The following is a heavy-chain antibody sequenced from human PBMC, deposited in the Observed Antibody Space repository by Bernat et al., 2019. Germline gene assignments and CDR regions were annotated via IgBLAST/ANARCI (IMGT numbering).Heavy chain of an antibody. V-gene: IGHV4-61*03. CDR2: VSYIGSA. CDR1: VGSVSSGSYF. Sequence: QVQLQESGPGLVKPSDTLSPTCAVSVGSVSSGSYFWSWIRQHPGKGLEWIGYVSYIGSANYNPSFRSRVLISVDTFKNYLSLTLRSVSAADTAVYYCARDVGGYYTGDSIDVWGQGTMVTVSS. D-gene: IGHD3-3*01. J-gene: IGHJ3*01. CDR3: ARDVGGYYTGDSIDV.